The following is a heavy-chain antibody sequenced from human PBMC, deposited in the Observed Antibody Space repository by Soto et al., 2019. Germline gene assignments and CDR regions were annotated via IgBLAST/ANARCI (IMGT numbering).Heavy chain of an antibody. CDR3: ARRRNLGRQWLVRWDDAFDI. D-gene: IGHD6-19*01. CDR2: IYPGDSDT. J-gene: IGHJ3*02. V-gene: IGHV5-51*03. Sequence: EVQLVQSGAEVKKPGESLKISCKGSGYSFTSYWIGWVRQMPGKGLEWMGIIYPGDSDTRYSPSFQGQVTISADKSISTASLQGSSLKASDTAIYYCARRRNLGRQWLVRWDDAFDIWGQGTMVTVSS. CDR1: GYSFTSYW.